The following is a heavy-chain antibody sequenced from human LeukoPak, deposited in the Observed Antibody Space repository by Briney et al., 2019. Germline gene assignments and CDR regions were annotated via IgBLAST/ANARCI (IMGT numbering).Heavy chain of an antibody. CDR3: VTGDGYGPDGYYYGMDV. CDR1: GGSFSGYY. V-gene: IGHV4-34*01. D-gene: IGHD5-24*01. J-gene: IGHJ6*02. Sequence: PSETLSLTCAVYGGSFSGYYWSWIRQPPGKGLEWIGEINHSGSTNYNPSLKSRVTISVDTSKNQFSLKLSSVTAADTAVYYCVTGDGYGPDGYYYGMDVWGQGTTVTVSS. CDR2: INHSGST.